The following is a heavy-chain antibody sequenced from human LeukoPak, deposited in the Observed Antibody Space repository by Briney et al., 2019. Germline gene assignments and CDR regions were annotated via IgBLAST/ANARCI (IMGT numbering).Heavy chain of an antibody. CDR3: ARDRRYNWNHNWFDP. J-gene: IGHJ5*02. Sequence: SETLSLTCTVSGYSISSGYYWGWIRQPPGKGLEWIGSIYHGGSTYYNPSLKSRVTISVDTSKNQFSLKLSSVTAADTAVYYCARDRRYNWNHNWFDPWGQGTLVTVSS. D-gene: IGHD1-20*01. CDR2: IYHGGST. V-gene: IGHV4-38-2*02. CDR1: GYSISSGYY.